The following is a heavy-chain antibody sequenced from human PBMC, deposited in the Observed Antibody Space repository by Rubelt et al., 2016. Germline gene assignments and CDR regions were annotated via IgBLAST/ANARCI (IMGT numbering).Heavy chain of an antibody. J-gene: IGHJ2*01. CDR2: ISAYNENT. D-gene: IGHD6-6*01. CDR3: ARDRIRIAARQGWYFDL. V-gene: IGHV1-18*01. CDR1: GYTFTSYG. Sequence: QVQLVQSGAEVKKPGASVKVSCKASGYTFTSYGISWVRQAPGQGLEWMGWISAYNENTNYAQKLQGRATMTTDTSTSTAYMERRSLRSDETAVYYCARDRIRIAARQGWYFDLWGRGTLVTVSS.